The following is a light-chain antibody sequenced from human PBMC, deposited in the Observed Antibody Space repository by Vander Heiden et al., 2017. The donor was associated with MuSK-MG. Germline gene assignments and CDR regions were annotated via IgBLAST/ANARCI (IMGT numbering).Light chain of an antibody. CDR3: QQSDYTPFT. Sequence: DIQMTQSPSSLSASVGDRVTITCRASQTISSSLNWYQQKVGKAPSLLIYATFNLHSGVPSRFSGGRSGTDFSLTISSLQPEDFATYYCQQSDYTPFTFGQGTKVEIK. J-gene: IGKJ2*01. CDR1: QTISSS. CDR2: ATF. V-gene: IGKV1-39*01.